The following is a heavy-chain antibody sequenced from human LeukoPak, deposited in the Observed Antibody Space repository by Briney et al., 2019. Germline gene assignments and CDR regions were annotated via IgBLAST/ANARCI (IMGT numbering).Heavy chain of an antibody. CDR2: ISSSSYI. J-gene: IGHJ6*02. CDR1: GFAFSSYS. D-gene: IGHD3-10*01. Sequence: PGGSLRLPCAASGFAFSSYSMNWVRQAPGKGLEWVSSISSSSYIYYADSVKGRFTISRDNAKNSLYLQMNSLRAEDTAVYYCARDHYGSGSYYKTRRYGMDVWGQGTTVTVSS. CDR3: ARDHYGSGSYYKTRRYGMDV. V-gene: IGHV3-21*01.